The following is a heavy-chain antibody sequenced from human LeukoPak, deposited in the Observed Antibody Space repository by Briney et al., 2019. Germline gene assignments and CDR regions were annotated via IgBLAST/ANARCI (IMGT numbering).Heavy chain of an antibody. CDR2: TYYRSKWYN. CDR1: GDSVSSNSAA. CDR3: AREGLRCSSTSCYPLDY. D-gene: IGHD2-2*01. Sequence: SQTLSLTCAISGDSVSSNSAAWNWIRQSPSRGLEWLGRTYYRSKWYNDYAVSVKSRITINPDTSKNQFSLQLNSVAPEDTAVYYCAREGLRCSSTSCYPLDYWGQGTLVTVSS. V-gene: IGHV6-1*01. J-gene: IGHJ4*02.